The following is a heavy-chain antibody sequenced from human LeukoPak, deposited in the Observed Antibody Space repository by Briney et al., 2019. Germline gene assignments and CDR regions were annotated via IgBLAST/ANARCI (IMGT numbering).Heavy chain of an antibody. CDR1: GFTFDDYA. V-gene: IGHV3-9*01. J-gene: IGHJ6*02. Sequence: GGSLRLSCTDSGFTFDDYAMHWVRHTPGKGLEWVAGITWNRDNIGYGDSVKGRFTISRDNVKNVLYLQMNSLRPEDTALYYCTKDLSSAITSALVLDVWGQGTTV. D-gene: IGHD3-22*01. CDR2: ITWNRDNI. CDR3: TKDLSSAITSALVLDV.